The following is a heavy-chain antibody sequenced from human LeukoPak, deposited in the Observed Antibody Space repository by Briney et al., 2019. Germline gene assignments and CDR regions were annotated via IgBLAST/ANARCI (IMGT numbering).Heavy chain of an antibody. CDR3: ARERQQLVQGNWFDP. CDR2: IYTSGST. V-gene: IGHV4-4*07. Sequence: PSETLSLTCTVSGGSISSYYWSWVRQPAGKGLEWIGRIYTSGSTNYNPSLKSRVTMSVDTSKNQFSLKLSSVTAADTAVYYCARERQQLVQGNWFDPWGQGTLVTVSS. D-gene: IGHD6-13*01. CDR1: GGSISSYY. J-gene: IGHJ5*02.